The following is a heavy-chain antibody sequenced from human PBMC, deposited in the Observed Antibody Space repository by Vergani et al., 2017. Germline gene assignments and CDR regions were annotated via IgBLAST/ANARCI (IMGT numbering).Heavy chain of an antibody. J-gene: IGHJ6*03. V-gene: IGHV4-34*01. CDR2: IDHTGRP. Sequence: QVQLQQWGGGLLKPSETLSLTCVVNGGSFTSYHWTWIRPSPGEGLEWVGDIDHTGRPDDNPSLKSRLTMSVDKSRNQFSLTLNSVTATDTAIYFCARVYTETNGHRYYYYYMDVWGQGTAVTVS. D-gene: IGHD4-11*01. CDR1: GGSFTSYH. CDR3: ARVYTETNGHRYYYYYMDV.